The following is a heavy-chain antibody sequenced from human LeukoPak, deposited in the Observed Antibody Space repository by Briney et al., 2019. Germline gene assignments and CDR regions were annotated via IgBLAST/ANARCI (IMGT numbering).Heavy chain of an antibody. V-gene: IGHV1-2*02. D-gene: IGHD3-16*02. J-gene: IGHJ4*02. CDR2: INPNSGDT. Sequence: GSSVKVSCKASGYTFNDYYLHWVRQAPGQGLEWMGWINPNSGDTNYAQKFQGRVTMTRDTSVSTAYMELTRLRSDDTAVYYCGRSARYWGQGTLVTVSS. CDR1: GYTFNDYY. CDR3: GRSARY.